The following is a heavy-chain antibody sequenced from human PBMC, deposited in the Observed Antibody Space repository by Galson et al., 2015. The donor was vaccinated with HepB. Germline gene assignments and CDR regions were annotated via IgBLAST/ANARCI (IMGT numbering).Heavy chain of an antibody. Sequence: SVKVSCKASGYTFTSYDINWVRQATGQGLEWMGWMNPNSGNTGYAQKFQGRVTMTRNTSISTAYMELSSLRSEDTAVYYCARDRYDGYYYGMDVWGQGTTVTVSS. V-gene: IGHV1-8*01. J-gene: IGHJ6*02. D-gene: IGHD1-1*01. CDR2: MNPNSGNT. CDR1: GYTFTSYD. CDR3: ARDRYDGYYYGMDV.